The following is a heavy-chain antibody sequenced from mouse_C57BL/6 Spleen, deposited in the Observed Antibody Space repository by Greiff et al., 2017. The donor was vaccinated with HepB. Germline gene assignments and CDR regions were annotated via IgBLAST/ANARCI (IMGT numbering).Heavy chain of an antibody. CDR1: GYTFTSYW. CDR3: ARRGYDGYYGFAY. D-gene: IGHD2-3*01. CDR2: IYPSDSET. V-gene: IGHV1-61*01. Sequence: VQLQQSGAELVRPGSSVKLSCKASGYTFTSYWMDWVKQRPGQGLEWIGNIYPSDSETHYNQKFKDKATLTVDKSSSTAYMQLSSLTSEDSAVYYCARRGYDGYYGFAYWGQGTLVTVSA. J-gene: IGHJ3*01.